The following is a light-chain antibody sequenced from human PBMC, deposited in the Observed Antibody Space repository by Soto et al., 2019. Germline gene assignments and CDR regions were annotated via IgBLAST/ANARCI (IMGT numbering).Light chain of an antibody. CDR2: WAS. J-gene: IGKJ5*01. V-gene: IGKV4-1*01. CDR1: QSVLYSSNNKNY. Sequence: DIVMTQSPDSLAVSLGERATINCKSSQSVLYSSNNKNYLAWYQQKPGQPPKLLIYWASTRESGVPDRFSGRGSGTDFTLTIRSLQAEDVAVYYCQQYYSTPITFGQGTRLEIK. CDR3: QQYYSTPIT.